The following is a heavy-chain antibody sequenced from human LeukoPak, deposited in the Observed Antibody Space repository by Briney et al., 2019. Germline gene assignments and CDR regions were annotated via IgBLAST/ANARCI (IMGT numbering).Heavy chain of an antibody. D-gene: IGHD3-10*01. CDR1: GYTFSSYG. CDR2: IIPIFGTA. J-gene: IGHJ4*02. Sequence: SVKVSCKASGYTFSSYGINWVRQAPGQGLEWMGGIIPIFGTANYAQKFQGRVTITTDESTSTAYMELSSLRSEDTAVYYCARYYPPRYYFDYWGQGTLVTVSS. CDR3: ARYYPPRYYFDY. V-gene: IGHV1-69*05.